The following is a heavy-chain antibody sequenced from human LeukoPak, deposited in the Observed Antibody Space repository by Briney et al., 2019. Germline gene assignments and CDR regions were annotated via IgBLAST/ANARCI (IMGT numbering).Heavy chain of an antibody. CDR1: GFTFSDHY. V-gene: IGHV3-11*03. D-gene: IGHD6-13*01. Sequence: GGSLRLSCAACGFTFSDHYMSWIRQVPGKGLEWISYISGGSRYTNYADSVKGRFTISRDNAKNSLYLHMNSLRADDTAVYYCARTIAAVEYYFDYWGQGTLVTVSS. J-gene: IGHJ4*02. CDR2: ISGGSRYT. CDR3: ARTIAAVEYYFDY.